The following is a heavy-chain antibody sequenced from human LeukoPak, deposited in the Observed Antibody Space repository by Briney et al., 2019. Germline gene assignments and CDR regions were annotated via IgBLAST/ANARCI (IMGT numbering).Heavy chain of an antibody. Sequence: SETLSLTCTVSGGSIRSYFWSWLRQPPGKGLEWIGYIYYSGSTNYNPSLKSRVTISVDTSKNQFSLKLSSVTAADAAVYYCARDRPNDAFDIWGQGTMVTVSS. CDR3: ARDRPNDAFDI. J-gene: IGHJ3*02. CDR1: GGSIRSYF. CDR2: IYYSGST. V-gene: IGHV4-59*01.